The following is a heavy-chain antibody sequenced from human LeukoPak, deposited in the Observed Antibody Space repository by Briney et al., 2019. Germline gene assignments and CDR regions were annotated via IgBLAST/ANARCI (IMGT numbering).Heavy chain of an antibody. J-gene: IGHJ5*02. CDR3: ARTTPVVPAA. CDR2: ISYSSSTI. Sequence: PGGSLRLSCAASGFTFSSYSMNWVRQAPGKGLEWVSHISYSSSTIYYADSVKGRFTISRDNSKNTLYLQMNSLRAEDTAVYYCARTTPVVPAAWGQGTLVTVSS. V-gene: IGHV3-48*01. D-gene: IGHD2-2*01. CDR1: GFTFSSYS.